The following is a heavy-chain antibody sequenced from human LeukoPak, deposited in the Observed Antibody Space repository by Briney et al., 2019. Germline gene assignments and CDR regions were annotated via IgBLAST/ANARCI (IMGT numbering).Heavy chain of an antibody. CDR2: IYCSGST. Sequence: KPSETLSLTCTVSGGSVSSGSYYWSWIRRPPGKGLEWIGYIYCSGSTNYNPSLKSRVTISVDTSKNQFSLKLSSVTAADTAVYYCARDQASLGSGYYYDSYAFDIWGQGTMVTVSS. V-gene: IGHV4-61*01. CDR3: ARDQASLGSGYYYDSYAFDI. J-gene: IGHJ3*02. D-gene: IGHD3-22*01. CDR1: GGSVSSGSYY.